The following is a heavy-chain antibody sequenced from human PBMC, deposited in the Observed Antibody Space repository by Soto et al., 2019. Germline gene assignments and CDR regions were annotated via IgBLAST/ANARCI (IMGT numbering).Heavy chain of an antibody. D-gene: IGHD4-4*01. J-gene: IGHJ4*02. CDR3: ARTTVVAGTPEFDY. V-gene: IGHV3-30-3*01. Sequence: QVHLVESGGGVVQPWRSLRLSCAASGFAFSSFAMHWVRQTPGKGLVWVAVISYDDGSDKNYADSVKGRFNISRDNSKNTLYLQFNSLRAEDTAVYYCARTTVVAGTPEFDYWGEGTLVT. CDR1: GFAFSSFA. CDR2: ISYDDGSDK.